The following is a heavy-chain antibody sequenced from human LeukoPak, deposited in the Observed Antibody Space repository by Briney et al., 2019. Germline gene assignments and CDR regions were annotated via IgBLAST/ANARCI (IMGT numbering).Heavy chain of an antibody. CDR1: GFTFGSYE. D-gene: IGHD4-17*01. V-gene: IGHV3-48*03. J-gene: IGHJ4*02. Sequence: HPGGSLRLSCATSGFTFGSYEMNWVRQAPGKGLEWVSYISSSSRIIYYADSVKGRFTISRDNAKESLYLQINSLRAEDTAVYYCARDPDDYGDYSYFDYWGQGTLVTVSS. CDR2: ISSSSRII. CDR3: ARDPDDYGDYSYFDY.